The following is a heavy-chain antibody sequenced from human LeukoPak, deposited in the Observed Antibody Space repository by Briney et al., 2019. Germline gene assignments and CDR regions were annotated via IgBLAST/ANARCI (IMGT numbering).Heavy chain of an antibody. CDR2: IAYDGNLK. D-gene: IGHD6-13*01. J-gene: IGHJ4*02. V-gene: IGHV3-30*18. CDR3: VKEGTVQISTWYDN. CDR1: GFTFSNFG. Sequence: GGSLRLSCAASGFTFSNFGMHWVRQAPGKGLEWVAVIAYDGNLKYYADSVKGRFTISRDNSRNALFLQMNSLGPEDTALYYCVKEGTVQISTWYDNWGQGTLVTVSS.